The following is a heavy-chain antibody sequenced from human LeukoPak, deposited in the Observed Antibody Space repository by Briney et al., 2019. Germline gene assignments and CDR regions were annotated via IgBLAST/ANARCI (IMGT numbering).Heavy chain of an antibody. CDR2: IYSGGST. CDR3: ARSSFPTFPLFDY. J-gene: IGHJ4*02. D-gene: IGHD2/OR15-2a*01. CDR1: GFTVSSNY. V-gene: IGHV3-66*02. Sequence: GGSLRLSCAASGFTVSSNYMSWVRQAPGKGLEWVSVIYSGGSTYYADSVKGRFTISRDNSKNTVYLQMNSLRAEDTAVYYCARSSFPTFPLFDYWGQGTLVTVSS.